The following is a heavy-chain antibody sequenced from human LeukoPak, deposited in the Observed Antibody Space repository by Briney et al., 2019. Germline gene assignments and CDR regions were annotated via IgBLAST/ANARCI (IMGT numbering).Heavy chain of an antibody. Sequence: PGGSLRLSCAASGFTFSSYSMNWVRQAPGKGLEWVSSISSSSSYIYYADSVKGRFTISRDNAKNSLYLQMNSLRAEDTAVYYCARVKAVAGIPDYWGQGTLVTVSS. V-gene: IGHV3-21*01. CDR1: GFTFSSYS. D-gene: IGHD6-19*01. CDR2: ISSSSSYI. CDR3: ARVKAVAGIPDY. J-gene: IGHJ4*02.